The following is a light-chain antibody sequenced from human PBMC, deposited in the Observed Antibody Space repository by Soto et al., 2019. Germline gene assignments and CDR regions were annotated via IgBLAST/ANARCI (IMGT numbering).Light chain of an antibody. CDR2: GAS. Sequence: PGDRATLSCRASQSVTNNYLAWYQQRPGLAPRLLIYGASTRTAGIPDRFTGSGSGTDFTLTISRLEPEDFAVYYCQQYGTSRTFGQGTKVDIK. V-gene: IGKV3-20*01. CDR1: QSVTNNY. CDR3: QQYGTSRT. J-gene: IGKJ1*01.